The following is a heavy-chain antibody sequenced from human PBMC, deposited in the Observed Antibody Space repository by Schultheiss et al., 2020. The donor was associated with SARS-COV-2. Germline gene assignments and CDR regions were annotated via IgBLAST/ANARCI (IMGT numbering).Heavy chain of an antibody. CDR2: INHSGST. CDR1: GGSISSSNW. D-gene: IGHD2-2*01. J-gene: IGHJ2*01. CDR3: ASRYCSSTSCSNYWYFDL. Sequence: SETLSLTCTVSGGSISSSNWWSWVRQPPGKGLEWIGEINHSGSTNYNPSLKSRVTISVDTSKNQFSLKLSSVTAADTAVYYCASRYCSSTSCSNYWYFDLWGRGTLVTVSS. V-gene: IGHV4-4*02.